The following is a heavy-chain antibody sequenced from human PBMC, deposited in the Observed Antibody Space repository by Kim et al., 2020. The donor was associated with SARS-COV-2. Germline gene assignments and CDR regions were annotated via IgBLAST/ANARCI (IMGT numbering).Heavy chain of an antibody. CDR3: ARSFGTTNFDY. J-gene: IGHJ4*02. CDR1: GGSISSYY. CDR2: IYYSGST. Sequence: SETLSLTCTVSGGSISSYYWSWIRQPPGKGLEWIGYIYYSGSTNYNPSLKSRVTISVDTSKNQFSLKLSSVTAADTAMYYCARSFGTTNFDYWGQGTLVTVSS. D-gene: IGHD1-1*01. V-gene: IGHV4-59*01.